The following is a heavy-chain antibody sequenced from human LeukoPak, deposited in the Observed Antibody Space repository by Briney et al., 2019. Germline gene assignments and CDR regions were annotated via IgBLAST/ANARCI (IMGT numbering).Heavy chain of an antibody. CDR3: AKDLLWQLVDGSY. CDR1: GFTFSNYG. V-gene: IGHV3-23*01. CDR2: IDGSGGRT. D-gene: IGHD6-6*01. J-gene: IGHJ4*02. Sequence: GGSLRLSCAVSGFTFSNYGMNWVRQAPGKGLEWVSGIDGSGGRTYYAVSVKGRFTISRDNSKNSLYLQMNSLRAEDTAVYYCAKDLLWQLVDGSYWGQGTLVTVSS.